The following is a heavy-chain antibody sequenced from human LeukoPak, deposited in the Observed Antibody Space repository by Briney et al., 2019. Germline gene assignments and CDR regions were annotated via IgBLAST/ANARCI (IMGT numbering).Heavy chain of an antibody. J-gene: IGHJ6*03. D-gene: IGHD2-15*01. Sequence: ASVKVSCKAFGYTFTSYGISWVRQAPGQGLEWMGWTSGHNGNTNYAQKLQGRVTMTTDTSTSTAYMELRSLRSDDTAVYYCARDAGYLYCSGGSCSYMDVWGKGTTVTVSS. CDR3: ARDAGYLYCSGGSCSYMDV. V-gene: IGHV1-18*01. CDR2: TSGHNGNT. CDR1: GYTFTSYG.